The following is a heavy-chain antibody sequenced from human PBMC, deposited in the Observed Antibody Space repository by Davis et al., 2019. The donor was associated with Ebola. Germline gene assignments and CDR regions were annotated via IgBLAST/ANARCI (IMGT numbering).Heavy chain of an antibody. CDR1: GFTFSSYS. V-gene: IGHV3-48*02. J-gene: IGHJ6*02. CDR3: AREPFVNSGYGYGMDV. CDR2: ISSSSSSI. D-gene: IGHD5-12*01. Sequence: GESLKISCAASGFTFSSYSMNWVRQAPGKGLEWVSYISSSSSSIYYADSVKGRFTISRDNAKNSLYLQMNSLRDEDTAVYYCAREPFVNSGYGYGMDVWGQGTTVTVSS.